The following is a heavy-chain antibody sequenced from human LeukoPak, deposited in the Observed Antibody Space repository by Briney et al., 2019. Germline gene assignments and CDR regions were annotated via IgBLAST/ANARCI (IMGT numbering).Heavy chain of an antibody. CDR1: GGSFSGYY. CDR3: ARETAAAGSFIAIHDY. J-gene: IGHJ4*02. D-gene: IGHD6-13*01. CDR2: LNDSEST. Sequence: SETLSLTCAVYGGSFSGYYWSWVRQPPGKGLEWIGELNDSESTNYNPSLKSRVTISVDTSKNQFSLKLRSVTAADTGIYYCARETAAAGSFIAIHDYWGQGTLVTVSS. V-gene: IGHV4-34*01.